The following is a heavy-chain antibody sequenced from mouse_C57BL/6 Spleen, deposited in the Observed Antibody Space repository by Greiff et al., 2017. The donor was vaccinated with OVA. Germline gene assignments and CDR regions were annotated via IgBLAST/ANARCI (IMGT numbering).Heavy chain of an antibody. CDR3: AGVYDGYDGFAY. J-gene: IGHJ3*01. Sequence: EVKLMESGGGLVKPGGSLKLSCAASGFTFSDYGMHWVRQAPEKGLEWVAYISSGSSTIYYADTVKGRFTISRDNATNTLFLQMTSLRSEDTAMYYCAGVYDGYDGFAYWGQGTLVTVSA. CDR1: GFTFSDYG. D-gene: IGHD2-2*01. CDR2: ISSGSSTI. V-gene: IGHV5-17*01.